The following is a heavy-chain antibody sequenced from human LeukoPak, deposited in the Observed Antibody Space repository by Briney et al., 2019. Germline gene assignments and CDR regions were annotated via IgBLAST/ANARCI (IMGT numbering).Heavy chain of an antibody. V-gene: IGHV3-74*01. CDR2: INTDGSST. D-gene: IGHD6-13*01. Sequence: GGSLRLSCAASGFTFSSYWMHWVRQAPGKGLVWVSRINTDGSSTSYADSVKGRFTISRDNAKNTLYLQMNSLRAEDTAVYYCARGGISSWYYGYYYYMDVWGKGTTVTVSS. CDR1: GFTFSSYW. J-gene: IGHJ6*03. CDR3: ARGGISSWYYGYYYYMDV.